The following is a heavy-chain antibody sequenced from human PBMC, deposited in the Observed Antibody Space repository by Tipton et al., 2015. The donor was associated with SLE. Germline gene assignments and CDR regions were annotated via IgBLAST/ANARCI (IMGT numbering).Heavy chain of an antibody. J-gene: IGHJ4*02. CDR3: ARSHGGY. CDR1: SGSISSYY. CDR2: IYYSGST. D-gene: IGHD2-15*01. Sequence: TLSLTCTVSSGSISSYYWSWIRQPPGKGLEWIGYIYYSGSTNYNPSLKSRVTISVDTSKNQFSLKLSSVTAADTAVYYCARSHGGYWGQGTLVTVSS. V-gene: IGHV4-59*01.